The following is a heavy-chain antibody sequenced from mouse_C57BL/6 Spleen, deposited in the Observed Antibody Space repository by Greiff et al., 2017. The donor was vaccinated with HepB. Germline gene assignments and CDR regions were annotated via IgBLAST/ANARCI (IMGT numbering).Heavy chain of an antibody. D-gene: IGHD2-1*01. Sequence: QVQLKESGAELARPGASVKLSCTASGYTFTSYGISWVKQRTGQGLEWIGEIYPRSGNTYYNEKFKGKATLTADKSSSTAYMELRSLTSEDSAVYFCARTDYGSAYWGQGTLVTVSA. CDR2: IYPRSGNT. V-gene: IGHV1-81*01. CDR1: GYTFTSYG. CDR3: ARTDYGSAY. J-gene: IGHJ3*01.